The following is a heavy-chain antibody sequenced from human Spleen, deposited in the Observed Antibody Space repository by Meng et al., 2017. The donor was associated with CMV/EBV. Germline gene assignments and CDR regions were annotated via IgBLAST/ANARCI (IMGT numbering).Heavy chain of an antibody. CDR2: ISGSGGST. Sequence: GESLKISCAASGFTFSSYSMNWVRQAPGKGLEWVSAISGSGGSTYYADSVKGRFTISRDNSKNTLYLQMNSLRAEDTAVYYCAADPLAPTENYFDYWGQGTLVTVSS. CDR1: GFTFSSYS. CDR3: AADPLAPTENYFDY. V-gene: IGHV3-23*01. D-gene: IGHD2-15*01. J-gene: IGHJ4*02.